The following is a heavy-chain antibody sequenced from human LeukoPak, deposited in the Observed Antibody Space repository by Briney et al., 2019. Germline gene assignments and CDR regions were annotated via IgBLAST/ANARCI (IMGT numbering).Heavy chain of an antibody. CDR3: AKWGTISSSRSNWLDP. CDR1: TFTFSSYT. D-gene: IGHD6-13*01. Sequence: GGSLGLSCAASTFTFSSYTMNWVRQAPGKGLEWVSTISGSGDNTYYADSVNGRFTISRDNSKKTLYLYMNSLRAEDTAVYFCAKWGTISSSRSNWLDPWGQGTLVTVSS. J-gene: IGHJ5*02. CDR2: ISGSGDNT. V-gene: IGHV3-23*01.